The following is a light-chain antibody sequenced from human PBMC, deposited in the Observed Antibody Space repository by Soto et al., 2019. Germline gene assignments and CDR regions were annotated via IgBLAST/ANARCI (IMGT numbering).Light chain of an antibody. J-gene: IGKJ4*01. CDR2: DAS. V-gene: IGKV1-33*01. CDR1: QNINNY. Sequence: DIQMTQSPCSLSASVGDRVTITCQASQNINNYLNWYQQKPGRAPKLLIYDASNLEAGVPSRFSGSGSGTDFTLTISSLQPEDFATYYCQQANSFPLTFGGGTKVDIK. CDR3: QQANSFPLT.